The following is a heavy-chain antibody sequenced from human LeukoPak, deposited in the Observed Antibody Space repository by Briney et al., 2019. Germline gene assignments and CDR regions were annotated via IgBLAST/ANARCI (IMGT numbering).Heavy chain of an antibody. CDR2: ISSSSSYI. CDR3: AKVPDPRLAKFPFDY. V-gene: IGHV3-21*01. CDR1: GFTFSSYS. J-gene: IGHJ4*02. D-gene: IGHD6-25*01. Sequence: KSGGSLRLSCAASGFTFSSYSMNWVRQAPGKGLEWVSSISSSSSYIYYADSVKGRFTISRDNAKNSLYLQMNSLRAEDTAVYYCAKVPDPRLAKFPFDYWGQGTLVTVSS.